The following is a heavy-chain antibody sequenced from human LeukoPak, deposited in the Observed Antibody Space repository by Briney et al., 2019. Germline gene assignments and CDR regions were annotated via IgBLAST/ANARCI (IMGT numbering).Heavy chain of an antibody. J-gene: IGHJ6*02. D-gene: IGHD6-13*01. CDR2: IYPGDSDT. V-gene: IGHV5-51*01. CDR1: GYSFTSYW. CDR3: ARSIHIATGGIANNYYGLDV. Sequence: GESLKISCKGSGYSFTSYWIGWVRQMPGKGLEWMGIIYPGDSDTRYSPSFQGQVTISADKSISTAYLQWSSLKASDTAMYYCARSIHIATGGIANNYYGLDVWGQGTTVTVSS.